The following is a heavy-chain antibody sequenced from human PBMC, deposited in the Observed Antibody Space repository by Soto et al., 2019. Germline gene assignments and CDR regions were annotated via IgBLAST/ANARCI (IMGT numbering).Heavy chain of an antibody. Sequence: SETLSLTCAVSGYSISSGYYWGWIRQPPGKGLEWIGSIYHSGSTYYNPSLKSRVTISVGTSKNQFSLKLSSVTAADTAVYYCARDLYGSGSYWGQGTLVTVSS. CDR1: GYSISSGYY. J-gene: IGHJ4*02. V-gene: IGHV4-38-2*02. CDR2: IYHSGST. CDR3: ARDLYGSGSY. D-gene: IGHD3-10*01.